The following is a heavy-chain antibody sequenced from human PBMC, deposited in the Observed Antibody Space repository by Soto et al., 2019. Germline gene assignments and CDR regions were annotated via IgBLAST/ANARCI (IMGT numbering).Heavy chain of an antibody. CDR2: IYYSGST. D-gene: IGHD6-25*01. J-gene: IGHJ4*02. V-gene: IGHV4-39*01. CDR3: ARQGGSSATRRYFDY. Sequence: SETLSLTCTVSGGSISSSSYYWGWIRQPPGKGLEWIGSIYYSGSTYYNPSLKSRVTISVDTSKNQFSLKLSSVTAADTAVYYCARQGGSSATRRYFDYWGQGTLVTVSS. CDR1: GGSISSSSYY.